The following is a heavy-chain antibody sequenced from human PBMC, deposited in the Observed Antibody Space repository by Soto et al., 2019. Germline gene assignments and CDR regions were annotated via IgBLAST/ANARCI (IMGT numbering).Heavy chain of an antibody. CDR1: GGSISSYY. Sequence: SETLSLTCTVSGGSISSYYWSWIRQPPGKGLGWIGYIYYSGSTNYNPSLKSRVTISVDTSKNQFSLKLSSVTAADTAVYYCARVGYCSGGSCLNYYYYMDVWGKGTTVTVSS. D-gene: IGHD2-15*01. V-gene: IGHV4-59*01. CDR2: IYYSGST. J-gene: IGHJ6*03. CDR3: ARVGYCSGGSCLNYYYYMDV.